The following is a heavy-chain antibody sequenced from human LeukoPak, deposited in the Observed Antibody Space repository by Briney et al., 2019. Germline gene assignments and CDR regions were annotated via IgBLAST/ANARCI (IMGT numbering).Heavy chain of an antibody. CDR1: GYTFTSYG. V-gene: IGHV1-18*01. CDR2: ISAYNGNT. Sequence: ASVKVSCKASGYTFTSYGISWVRQAPGQGLEWMGWISAYNGNTNYAQKLQGRVTMTIDTSTSTAYMELRSLRSDDTAVYYCARDPEYCSSTSCPGIAFDIWGKGKMVTVSS. D-gene: IGHD2-2*01. CDR3: ARDPEYCSSTSCPGIAFDI. J-gene: IGHJ3*02.